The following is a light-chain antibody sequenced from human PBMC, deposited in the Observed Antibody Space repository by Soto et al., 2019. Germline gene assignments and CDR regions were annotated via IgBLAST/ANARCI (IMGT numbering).Light chain of an antibody. CDR1: RDISSH. CDR2: AAS. Sequence: DIQLTQSPSFLSASVGDTVTITCRASRDISSHSAWYQQKPGKAPKLLVYAASTLQIGVPPRFSGSGSGTEFTLTISSVQPEDFPIYYCQQVNSYPITFGQGTRLDLK. CDR3: QQVNSYPIT. J-gene: IGKJ5*01. V-gene: IGKV1-9*01.